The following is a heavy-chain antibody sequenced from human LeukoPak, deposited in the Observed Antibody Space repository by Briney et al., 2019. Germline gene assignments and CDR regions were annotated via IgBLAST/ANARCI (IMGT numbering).Heavy chain of an antibody. V-gene: IGHV4-59*01. Sequence: PSETLSLTCAVSGGSISSYYWSWIRQPPGKGLEWIGYIYYSGSTNYNPSLKSRVTISVDTSKNQFSLKLSSVTAADTAVYYCARGYSDTIAYYYYMDVWGKGTTVTVSS. CDR2: IYYSGST. CDR1: GGSISSYY. J-gene: IGHJ6*03. D-gene: IGHD2-15*01. CDR3: ARGYSDTIAYYYYMDV.